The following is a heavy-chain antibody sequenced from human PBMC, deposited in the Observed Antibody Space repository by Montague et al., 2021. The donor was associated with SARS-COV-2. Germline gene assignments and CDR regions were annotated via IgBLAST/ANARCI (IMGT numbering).Heavy chain of an antibody. J-gene: IGHJ6*02. CDR1: GGSTNYYY. CDR3: ARVARYCTNGVCQTYYYYGLDV. V-gene: IGHV4-59*01. CDR2: MYYSGST. D-gene: IGHD2-8*01. Sequence: SETPSLTCIVSGGSTNYYYWSWIRQSPGKGLEWIGYMYYSGSTXXXPSXXXRVTMSMDRSKNQFSLKLRSVTAADTAVYYCARVARYCTNGVCQTYYYYGLDVWGQGTTVTVSS.